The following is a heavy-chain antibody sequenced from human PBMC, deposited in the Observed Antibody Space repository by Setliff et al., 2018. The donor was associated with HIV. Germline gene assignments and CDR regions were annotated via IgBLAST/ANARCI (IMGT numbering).Heavy chain of an antibody. Sequence: SGPTGEPTQTLTLTCTFSGFSLSTSGVGVGWIRQPPGKALEWLAVIYWDDDKRYSPSLKSRVTITKDTSKNQVVLTMTNMDPMDTATYYCAHIVRSGWYPGDMDVWGQGTPVTVSS. CDR2: IYWDDDK. D-gene: IGHD6-19*01. CDR3: AHIVRSGWYPGDMDV. V-gene: IGHV2-5*02. CDR1: GFSLSTSGVG. J-gene: IGHJ6*02.